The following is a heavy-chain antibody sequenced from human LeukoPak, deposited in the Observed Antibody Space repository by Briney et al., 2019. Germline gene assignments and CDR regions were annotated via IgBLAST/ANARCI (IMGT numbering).Heavy chain of an antibody. D-gene: IGHD5-18*01. CDR3: AREDTPMLTPFYY. V-gene: IGHV4-39*02. Sequence: PSENLSFTGTVSGGSIGSGDYYWAWFRLPPGKRLELIGSIYDKGCAYYRPSRKSRATMSVVTSKNQLSLSLTSVTAANTAVYYCAREDTPMLTPFYYSGHGTLGTVSS. J-gene: IGHJ4*01. CDR2: IYDKGCA. CDR1: GGSIGSGDYY.